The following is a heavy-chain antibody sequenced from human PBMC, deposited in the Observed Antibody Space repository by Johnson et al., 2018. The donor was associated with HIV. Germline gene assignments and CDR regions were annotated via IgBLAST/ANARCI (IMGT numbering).Heavy chain of an antibody. V-gene: IGHV3-7*03. CDR2: IKEDGSEK. CDR1: GFTFSSYW. CDR3: ARKVSGAFDI. J-gene: IGHJ3*02. Sequence: VQLVESGGGVVQPGRSLRLSCAASGFTFSSYWMSWVRQAPGKGLEWVANIKEDGSEKYYVDSVKGRFTISRVNVNNSLYLQMNSLRADDTALYYFARKVSGAFDIWGQGTMVTVSS. D-gene: IGHD1-14*01.